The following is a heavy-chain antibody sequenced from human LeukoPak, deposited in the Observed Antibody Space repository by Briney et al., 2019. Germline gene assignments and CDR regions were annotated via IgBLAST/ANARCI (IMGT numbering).Heavy chain of an antibody. Sequence: GGSLRLSCAASGFTFSSYGIHWVPQAPGKGLEWGADIWYDGSNTKYYADSVKGRFIISRDNSKNTLYLQMNSLRVEDTAVYYCARDPSITMKVVVHDAFVIWGQGTMVTVSS. CDR1: GFTFSSYG. D-gene: IGHD3-22*01. CDR3: ARDPSITMKVVVHDAFVI. J-gene: IGHJ3*02. V-gene: IGHV3-33*01. CDR2: IWYDGSNTK.